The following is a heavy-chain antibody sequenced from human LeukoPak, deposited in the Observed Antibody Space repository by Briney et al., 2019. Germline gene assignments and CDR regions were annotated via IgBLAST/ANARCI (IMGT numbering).Heavy chain of an antibody. CDR1: GGTFSSYA. CDR3: ARQGDLSEWPDY. CDR2: IIPIFGTA. J-gene: IGHJ4*02. Sequence: SVKVSCKASGGTFSSYAISWVRQAPGQGLEGMGGIIPIFGTANYAQKFQGRVTITADESTSTAYMELSSLRSEDTAVYYCARQGDLSEWPDYWGQGTLVTVSS. D-gene: IGHD3-16*02. V-gene: IGHV1-69*13.